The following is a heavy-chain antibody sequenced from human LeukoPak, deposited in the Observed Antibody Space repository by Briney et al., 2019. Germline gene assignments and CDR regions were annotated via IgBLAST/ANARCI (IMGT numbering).Heavy chain of an antibody. CDR1: GFTFSTYN. J-gene: IGHJ4*02. Sequence: GGSLRLSCAASGFTFSTYNMHWVRQAPGKGLEWVAIIRYDGSDDDYTDSVKGRFTISRDNSKNTLYLQMNSLRAEDTAVYYCAKDGGKYNFDYWGQGTLVTVSS. CDR2: IRYDGSDD. D-gene: IGHD4-23*01. CDR3: AKDGGKYNFDY. V-gene: IGHV3-30*02.